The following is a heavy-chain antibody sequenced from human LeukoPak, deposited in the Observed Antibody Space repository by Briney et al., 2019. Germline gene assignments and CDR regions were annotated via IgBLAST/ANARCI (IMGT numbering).Heavy chain of an antibody. CDR1: GFTFSSYA. CDR2: ISSNGGST. D-gene: IGHD3-10*01. J-gene: IGHJ6*02. V-gene: IGHV3-64D*09. CDR3: VSTRGVDYYYYYGMDV. Sequence: GGSLRLSCSASGFTFSSYAMHWVRQAPGKGLEYASAISSNGGSTYYADSVKGRFTISRDNSKNTLYLQMSSLRAEDTAVYYCVSTRGVDYYYYYGMDVWGQGTTVTVSS.